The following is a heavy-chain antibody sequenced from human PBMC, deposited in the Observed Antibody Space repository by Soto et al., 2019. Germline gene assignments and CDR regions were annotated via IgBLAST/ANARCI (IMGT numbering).Heavy chain of an antibody. Sequence: SETLSLTCTVSGGSISSGGYYWSWIRQHPGKGLEWIGYIYYSGSTYYNPSLKSRVTISVDTSKNQFSLKLSSVTAADTAVYYRARVTATIWDFSHDAFDIWGQGTMVTVSS. J-gene: IGHJ3*02. CDR2: IYYSGST. V-gene: IGHV4-31*03. CDR3: ARVTATIWDFSHDAFDI. D-gene: IGHD5-12*01. CDR1: GGSISSGGYY.